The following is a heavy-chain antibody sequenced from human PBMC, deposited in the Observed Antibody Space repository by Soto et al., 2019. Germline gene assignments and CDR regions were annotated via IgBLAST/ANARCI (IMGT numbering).Heavy chain of an antibody. CDR2: IYNDGSAK. J-gene: IGHJ5*02. CDR3: ATNNGCSGWSWFDP. D-gene: IGHD6-25*01. CDR1: GFTFSSYG. Sequence: QVQLVESGGGVVQPGRSLRLSCAASGFTFSSYGMHWVRQTPGKGLEWVALIYNDGSAKNYADSVKGRFTISRDNSRNTLYLQMNSLRAEDTAMYYCATNNGCSGWSWFDPWGQGTLVTVSS. V-gene: IGHV3-33*01.